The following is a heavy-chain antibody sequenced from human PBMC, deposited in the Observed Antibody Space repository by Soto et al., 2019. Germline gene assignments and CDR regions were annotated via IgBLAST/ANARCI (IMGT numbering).Heavy chain of an antibody. D-gene: IGHD3-16*02. CDR2: ISCSGGST. V-gene: IGHV3-23*01. CDR1: GFTFSSYA. J-gene: IGHJ4*02. CDR3: EKDPPLYIWGSYRYAWVDY. Sequence: EVQLLESGGGLVQPGGSLRLSCAASGFTFSSYAMRWVRQAPGKGLEWVSAISCSGGSTYYADSVKGRFTISRDNSKNTLYMQMHRLRGEDTAVYSCEKDPPLYIWGSYRYAWVDYWGQGTLVTVS.